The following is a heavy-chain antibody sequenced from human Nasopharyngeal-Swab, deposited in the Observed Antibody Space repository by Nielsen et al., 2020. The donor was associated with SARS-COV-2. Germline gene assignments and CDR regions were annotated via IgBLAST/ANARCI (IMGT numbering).Heavy chain of an antibody. CDR2: IIPIFGTA. J-gene: IGHJ6*02. Sequence: WVRQDPGQGLEWMGGIIPIFGTANYAQKFQGRVTITGDKSTSTAYMELSSLRSEDTAVYYCASPYCSSTSCRLSYYYGMDVWGQGTTVTVSS. D-gene: IGHD2-2*01. CDR3: ASPYCSSTSCRLSYYYGMDV. V-gene: IGHV1-69*06.